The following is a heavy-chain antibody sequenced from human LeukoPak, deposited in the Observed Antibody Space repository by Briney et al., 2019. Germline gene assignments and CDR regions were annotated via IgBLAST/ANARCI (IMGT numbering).Heavy chain of an antibody. CDR1: GYTFTSYD. V-gene: IGHV1-8*01. J-gene: IGHJ4*02. D-gene: IGHD6-13*01. Sequence: ASVKVSCKASGYTFTSYDINWVRQATGQGLEWMGWMNPNSGNTGYAQKYQGRVTMTRNTSISTAYMELSSLRSEDTAVYYCARGRGSSWYGGYWGQGTLVTVSS. CDR3: ARGRGSSWYGGY. CDR2: MNPNSGNT.